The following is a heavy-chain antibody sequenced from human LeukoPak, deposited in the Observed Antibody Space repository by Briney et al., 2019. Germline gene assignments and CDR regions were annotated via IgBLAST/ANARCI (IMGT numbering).Heavy chain of an antibody. Sequence: SETLSLTCTVSGGSISSYYWSWIRQPPGKGLEWIGYIYYSGSTNYNPSLKSRVTISVDTSKNQFSLKLSSVTAADTAVYYCARGRSRWTGYSNWFDPWGQGTLVTVSP. J-gene: IGHJ5*02. CDR1: GGSISSYY. CDR2: IYYSGST. D-gene: IGHD3/OR15-3a*01. CDR3: ARGRSRWTGYSNWFDP. V-gene: IGHV4-59*01.